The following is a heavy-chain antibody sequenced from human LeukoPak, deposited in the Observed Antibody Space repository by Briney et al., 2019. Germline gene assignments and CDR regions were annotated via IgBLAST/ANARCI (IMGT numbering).Heavy chain of an antibody. CDR3: ARDQPRRGPGNHDY. CDR1: GYTFTTYG. D-gene: IGHD1-26*01. V-gene: IGHV1-18*01. J-gene: IGHJ4*02. CDR2: ISTYDGGT. Sequence: ASVKVSCKAFGYTFTTYGINWVRQAPGQGLEWMGWISTYDGGTNYAQKFRDRVTMLRDASTSTAYMELRSLRSDDTAVYYCARDQPRRGPGNHDYWGQGTLVTVSS.